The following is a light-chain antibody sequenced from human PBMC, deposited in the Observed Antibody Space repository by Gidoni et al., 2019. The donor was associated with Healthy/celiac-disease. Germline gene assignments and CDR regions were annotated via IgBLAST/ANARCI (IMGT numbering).Light chain of an antibody. V-gene: IGKV4-1*01. CDR2: WAS. J-gene: IGKJ1*01. CDR1: QSVLYSSNNKNY. Sequence: DIVMTQSPDSLAVSLGDRATINCKSSQSVLYSSNNKNYVAWYQQKPGQPPKLLIYWASTRESGVPDRFSGSGSGTDFTLTISSLQAEDVAVYYCQQYYSTPKTFXQXTKVXIK. CDR3: QQYYSTPKT.